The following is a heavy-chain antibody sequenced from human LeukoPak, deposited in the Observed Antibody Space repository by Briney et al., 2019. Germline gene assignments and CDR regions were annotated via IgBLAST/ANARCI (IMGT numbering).Heavy chain of an antibody. CDR3: ARERDIAARNFDY. CDR2: IYSGGST. Sequence: PGGSLSLSCAVSGFTVSSNYMTWVRQAPGKGLEWVSVIYSGGSTYYAASVKGRFTISRDNSKNTLYLQMNSLRAEDTAVYYCARERDIAARNFDYWGQGTLVTVSS. D-gene: IGHD6-6*01. CDR1: GFTVSSNY. V-gene: IGHV3-53*01. J-gene: IGHJ4*02.